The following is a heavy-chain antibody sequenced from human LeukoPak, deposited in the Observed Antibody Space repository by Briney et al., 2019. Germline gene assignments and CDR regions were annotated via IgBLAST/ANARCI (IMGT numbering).Heavy chain of an antibody. CDR2: ISGSGGST. Sequence: GGSLRLSCAASGFTFSSYAMSWVRQAPGKGLEWVSAISGSGGSTYCADSVKGRFTISRDNSKNTLYLQMNSLRAEDTAVYYCAKNLWRGRTGYNWFDPWGQGTLVTVSS. CDR1: GFTFSSYA. CDR3: AKNLWRGRTGYNWFDP. J-gene: IGHJ5*02. D-gene: IGHD3-3*01. V-gene: IGHV3-23*01.